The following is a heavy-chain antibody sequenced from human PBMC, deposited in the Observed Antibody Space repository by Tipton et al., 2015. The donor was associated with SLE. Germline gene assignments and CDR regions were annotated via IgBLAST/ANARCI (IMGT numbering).Heavy chain of an antibody. D-gene: IGHD6-13*01. J-gene: IGHJ4*02. CDR1: GGSFSGYY. CDR2: INHSGST. CDR3: ARREGIAAAGIID. V-gene: IGHV4-34*01. Sequence: TLSLTCAVYGGSFSGYYWSWIRQPPGKGLEWIGEINHSGSTNYNPSLKSRVNISVDTSKNQFSLKLSSVTAADTAVYYCARREGIAAAGIIDWGQGTLVTVSS.